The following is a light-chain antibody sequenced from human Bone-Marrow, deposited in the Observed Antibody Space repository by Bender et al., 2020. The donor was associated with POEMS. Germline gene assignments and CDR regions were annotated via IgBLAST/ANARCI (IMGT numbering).Light chain of an antibody. Sequence: QSALTQPASVSGSPGQTITLSCTGTRSDIGSSKYVFWYQQYPGKAPRLMIYEGTERPSGVSSRFSASKSDNTASLTISGLQAEDEADYYCCSVATSGAYVFGTGTKVTV. CDR1: RSDIGSSKY. CDR3: CSVATSGAYV. CDR2: EGT. V-gene: IGLV2-23*01. J-gene: IGLJ1*01.